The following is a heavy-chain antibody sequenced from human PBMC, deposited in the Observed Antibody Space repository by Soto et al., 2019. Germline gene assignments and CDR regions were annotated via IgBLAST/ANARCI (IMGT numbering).Heavy chain of an antibody. CDR2: ISAYNGNT. CDR3: AREGSTYYDFWSGPYYYYYYMDV. CDR1: GYTFTSYG. D-gene: IGHD3-3*01. Sequence: GASVKVSCKASGYTFTSYGISWVRQAPGQGLEWMGWISAYNGNTNYAQKLQGRVTMTTDTSTSTAYMELRSLRPDDTAVYYCAREGSTYYDFWSGPYYYYYYMDVWGKGTTVTVSS. J-gene: IGHJ6*03. V-gene: IGHV1-18*01.